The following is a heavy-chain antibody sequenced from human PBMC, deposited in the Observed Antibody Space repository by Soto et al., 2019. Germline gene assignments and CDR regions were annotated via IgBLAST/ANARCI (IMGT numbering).Heavy chain of an antibody. D-gene: IGHD2-15*01. CDR3: ARTYCSGGSCYEWDY. Sequence: ASVKVSCKASGYTFSTYAMHWVRQAPGQRLEWIGWINRANGDTKYSQKFQGRLTITRDTSASTAHMELSSLTSEDTAVYFCARTYCSGGSCYEWDYCGQGTLVIVSS. V-gene: IGHV1-3*01. CDR1: GYTFSTYA. CDR2: INRANGDT. J-gene: IGHJ4*02.